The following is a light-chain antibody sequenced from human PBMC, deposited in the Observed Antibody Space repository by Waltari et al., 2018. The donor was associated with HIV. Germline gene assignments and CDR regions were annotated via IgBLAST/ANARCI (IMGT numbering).Light chain of an antibody. CDR1: QAIGDD. Sequence: DIQMTQSPSALSASVGDRVTITCRESQAIGDDLGWFQQKPGKAPKRLIYATSSLQSGVPSRFSGSGSGREFTLTISSLQPEDFATYYCQQHNSYPPTFGGGTKVEIK. CDR2: ATS. CDR3: QQHNSYPPT. J-gene: IGKJ4*01. V-gene: IGKV1-17*01.